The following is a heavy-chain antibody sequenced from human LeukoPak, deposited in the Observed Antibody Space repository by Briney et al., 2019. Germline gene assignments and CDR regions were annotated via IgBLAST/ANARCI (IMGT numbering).Heavy chain of an antibody. CDR2: INPNSGGT. CDR3: ARVGPLNVMNYYYGMDV. Sequence: ASVKVSCKASGYTFTGYYMHWVRQAPGQGLEWMGWINPNSGGTNYAQKFQGRVTMTRDTSISTAYMELSSLRSEDTAVYYCARVGPLNVMNYYYGMDVWGQGTTVTVSS. D-gene: IGHD3-16*02. V-gene: IGHV1-2*02. CDR1: GYTFTGYY. J-gene: IGHJ6*02.